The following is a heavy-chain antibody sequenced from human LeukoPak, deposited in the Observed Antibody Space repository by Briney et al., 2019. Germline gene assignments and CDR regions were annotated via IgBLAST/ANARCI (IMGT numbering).Heavy chain of an antibody. Sequence: SQTLSLTCTVSGGSISSGNYYWSWIRQPPGKGLEWIGYIYYSGSTYYNPSLKSRVTISVDTSKDQFSLKLTSVTAADTAVYYCAGHWGFFPNAFDIWGQGTMVTVSS. V-gene: IGHV4-30-4*01. D-gene: IGHD7-27*01. CDR3: AGHWGFFPNAFDI. J-gene: IGHJ3*02. CDR2: IYYSGST. CDR1: GGSISSGNYY.